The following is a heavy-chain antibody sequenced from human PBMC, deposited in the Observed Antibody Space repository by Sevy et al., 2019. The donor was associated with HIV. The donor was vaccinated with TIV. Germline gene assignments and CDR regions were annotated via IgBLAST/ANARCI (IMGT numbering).Heavy chain of an antibody. J-gene: IGHJ4*02. V-gene: IGHV4-31*03. CDR1: GGSISSGDYY. Sequence: SETLSLTCTVSGGSISSGDYYWSWIRQQPGKGLEWIGYIYYSGSTYYNPSLKSRVTISVDTSKNQFSLNLNSVTAAVTAVYYCARGGSSYYYDSSAYSYHKVFDCWGQGTLVTVSS. D-gene: IGHD3-22*01. CDR3: ARGGSSYYYDSSAYSYHKVFDC. CDR2: IYYSGST.